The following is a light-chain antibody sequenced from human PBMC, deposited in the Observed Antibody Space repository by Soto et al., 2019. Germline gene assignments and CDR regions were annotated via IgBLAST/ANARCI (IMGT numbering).Light chain of an antibody. Sequence: QSVLTQPPSASGTPGQRVTISCSGTSSNIGSNTANWYQQLPGTAPKLLIYGNNQRPSGVPDRFSGSKSGTSASLAISGLQSEDEADYYCAAWDDSLNGLVVFGGGTKPTVL. V-gene: IGLV1-44*01. CDR3: AAWDDSLNGLVV. J-gene: IGLJ2*01. CDR2: GNN. CDR1: SSNIGSNT.